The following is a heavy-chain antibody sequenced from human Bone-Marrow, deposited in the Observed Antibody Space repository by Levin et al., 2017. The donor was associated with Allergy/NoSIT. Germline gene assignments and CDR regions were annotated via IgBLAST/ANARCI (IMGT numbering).Heavy chain of an antibody. CDR1: GATITSYH. CDR3: VRDPGSSSWSGPFDY. D-gene: IGHD6-13*01. J-gene: IGHJ4*02. Sequence: SQTLSLTCSVSGATITSYHYNWVRQTAGNGLEWIGRVHHSGTTNYRPSLKSRVTMSADTSMNQISLRLSAVSAADTAVYYCVRDPGSSSWSGPFDYWGQGILVIVSS. CDR2: VHHSGTT. V-gene: IGHV4-4*07.